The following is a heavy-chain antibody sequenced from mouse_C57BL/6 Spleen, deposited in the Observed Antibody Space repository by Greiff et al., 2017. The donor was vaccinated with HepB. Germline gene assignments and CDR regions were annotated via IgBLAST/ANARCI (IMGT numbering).Heavy chain of an antibody. CDR3: TVYYGGAGCAY. CDR1: GFNIKDYY. V-gene: IGHV14-1*01. CDR2: IDPEDGDT. J-gene: IGHJ3*01. D-gene: IGHD1-1*01. Sequence: EVQLQQSGAELVRPGASVKLSCTASGFNIKDYYMHWVKQRPEQGLEWIGRIDPEDGDTEYAPKFQGKATMTADTSSNTAYLQLSSLTSEDTAVYYCTVYYGGAGCAYWGQGTLVTVSA.